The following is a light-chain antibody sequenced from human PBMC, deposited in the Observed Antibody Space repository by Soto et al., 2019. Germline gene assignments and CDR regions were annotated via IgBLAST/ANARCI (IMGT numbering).Light chain of an antibody. CDR1: QSVSSYY. CDR3: QQCGSSPWT. CDR2: AAS. Sequence: EIVLTQSPATLSLSPGERATLSCRASQSVSSYYLAWYQQKPGQAPRLLIYAASSRATGIPDRFSGGGSGTDFTLTISRLEPEDFAVYYCQQCGSSPWTFGQGTKVDI. J-gene: IGKJ1*01. V-gene: IGKV3-20*01.